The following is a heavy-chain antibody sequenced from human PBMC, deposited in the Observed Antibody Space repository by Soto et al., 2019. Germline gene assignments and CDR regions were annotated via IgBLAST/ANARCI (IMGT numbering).Heavy chain of an antibody. CDR2: IVVGSGNT. Sequence: SVKVSCKASGFTLTSSAVQWVRQARVQRLEWIGWIVVGSGNTNYAQKFQERVTITRDMSTSTAYMELSSLRSEDTAVYYCAAVPYFGVVTPWYYYYGMDVWGQGTPVTVSS. D-gene: IGHD3-3*01. CDR1: GFTLTSSA. CDR3: AAVPYFGVVTPWYYYYGMDV. V-gene: IGHV1-58*01. J-gene: IGHJ6*02.